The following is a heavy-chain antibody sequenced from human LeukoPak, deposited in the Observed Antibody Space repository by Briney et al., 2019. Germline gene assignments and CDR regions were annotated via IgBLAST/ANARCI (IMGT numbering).Heavy chain of an antibody. CDR3: ARAMVRGVIFDY. CDR2: INPNSGGT. D-gene: IGHD3-10*01. J-gene: IGHJ4*02. V-gene: IGHV1-2*02. Sequence: ASVKVSCKASGYTFTGYYMHWVRQAPGQGLEWMGWINPNSGGTNYAQKFQGRVTMTRDTSISTAYMELSRLRSDDTAVYYCARAMVRGVIFDYWGQGTLVTGSS. CDR1: GYTFTGYY.